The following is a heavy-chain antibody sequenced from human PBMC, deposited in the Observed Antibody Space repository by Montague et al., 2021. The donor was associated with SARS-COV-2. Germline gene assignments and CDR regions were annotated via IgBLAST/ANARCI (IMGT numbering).Heavy chain of an antibody. V-gene: IGHV4-59*08. Sequence: IVCRHYSGNTNYNPSLKSRVTISVDTSKNQFSLKLSSVTAADTAVYYCARTYYYGSVVWFDPWGQGTLVTVSS. CDR3: ARTYYYGSVVWFDP. D-gene: IGHD3-10*01. CDR2: RHYSGNT. J-gene: IGHJ5*02.